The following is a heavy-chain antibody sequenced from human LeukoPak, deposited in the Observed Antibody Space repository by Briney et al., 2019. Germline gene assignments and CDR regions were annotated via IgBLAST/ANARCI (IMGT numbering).Heavy chain of an antibody. CDR1: GYIFTSHY. Sequence: ASVKVSCKASGYIFTSHYMHWVRQAPGQGLEWVGMINPSGGSTSYAQKFQGRVTMTRDTSTSTVYLELSSLRSEDTAVYYCARAYSSSSPFDYWGQGTLVTVSS. CDR2: INPSGGST. CDR3: ARAYSSSSPFDY. V-gene: IGHV1-46*01. D-gene: IGHD6-6*01. J-gene: IGHJ4*02.